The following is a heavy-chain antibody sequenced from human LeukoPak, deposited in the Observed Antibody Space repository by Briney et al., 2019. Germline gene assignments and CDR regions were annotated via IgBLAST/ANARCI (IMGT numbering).Heavy chain of an antibody. Sequence: SETLSLTCAVYGGSFSGYYWSWIRQPPGKGLEWIGEINHSGSTNYNPSLKSRVTISVDTSKNQFSLKLSSVTAADTAVYYCARGRGVYSSGWSYYFDYWGQGPWSPPPQ. V-gene: IGHV4-34*01. CDR2: INHSGST. CDR1: GGSFSGYY. CDR3: ARGRGVYSSGWSYYFDY. D-gene: IGHD6-19*01. J-gene: IGHJ4*02.